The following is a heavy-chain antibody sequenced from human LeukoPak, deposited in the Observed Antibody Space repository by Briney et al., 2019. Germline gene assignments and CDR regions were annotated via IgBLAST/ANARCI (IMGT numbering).Heavy chain of an antibody. Sequence: SETLSLTCTVSGGSISSGGYYWSWIRQHPGKGLEWIGYIYYSGSTNYNPSLKSRVTISVDTSRNQFSLKLTSVTAADTAMYYCARGSSDWYGPSGYWGQGTLVTVSS. V-gene: IGHV4-61*08. J-gene: IGHJ4*02. CDR3: ARGSSDWYGPSGY. CDR2: IYYSGST. D-gene: IGHD6-19*01. CDR1: GGSISSGGYY.